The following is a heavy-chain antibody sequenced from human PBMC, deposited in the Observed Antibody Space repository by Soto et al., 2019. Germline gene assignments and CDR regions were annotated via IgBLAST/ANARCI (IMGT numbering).Heavy chain of an antibody. J-gene: IGHJ6*02. Sequence: QVQLVESGGGLAKPGGSLRLSCAACGFAFSDHYMSWVRQAPGKGLEWISYINPSGSNTDYADSVKGRFTISRDNAENSLYLQMNSLRAEDTALYYCARGHHSMDVWGQGATVTVSS. CDR1: GFAFSDHY. CDR3: ARGHHSMDV. V-gene: IGHV3-11*06. CDR2: INPSGSNT.